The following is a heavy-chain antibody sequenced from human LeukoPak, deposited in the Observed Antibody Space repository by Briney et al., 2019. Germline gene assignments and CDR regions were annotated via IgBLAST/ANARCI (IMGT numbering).Heavy chain of an antibody. V-gene: IGHV1-24*01. Sequence: GASVKVSCKVSGYTLTELSMHWVRQAPGKGLEWMGGFDPEDVETIYAKKFQGRVTMTEDTSTDTAYMELSSLRSEDTAVYYCATVPAGELGGNFDYWGQGTLVTVSS. D-gene: IGHD1-26*01. J-gene: IGHJ4*02. CDR2: FDPEDVET. CDR3: ATVPAGELGGNFDY. CDR1: GYTLTELS.